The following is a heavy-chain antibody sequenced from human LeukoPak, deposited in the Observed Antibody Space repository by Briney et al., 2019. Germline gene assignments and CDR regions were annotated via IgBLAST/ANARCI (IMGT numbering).Heavy chain of an antibody. J-gene: IGHJ4*02. V-gene: IGHV3-30-3*01. CDR2: VTYDGSKK. CDR1: GFTFSSFG. CDR3: ARGPDNDILTF. D-gene: IGHD3-9*01. Sequence: GGSLRLSCAASGFTFSSFGMHWARQAPGKGLEWVAVVTYDGSKKYYADSVKGRFTISRDNSKNTLYLQMDSLRAEDTAIYYCARGPDNDILTFWGQGTLVTVSS.